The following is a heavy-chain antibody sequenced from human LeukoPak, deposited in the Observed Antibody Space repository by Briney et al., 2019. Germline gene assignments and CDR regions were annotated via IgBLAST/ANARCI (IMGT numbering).Heavy chain of an antibody. CDR3: ARDQGSYDLGSWFDP. J-gene: IGHJ5*02. CDR2: INTSGST. Sequence: SETLSLTCTVSGASISSESYYWSWIRQPAGKGLEWIGRINTSGSTNYNPSLKSRVTISLDTSKNRFSLQLSSVTAADTAVYYCARDQGSYDLGSWFDPWGQGTLVTVSS. CDR1: GASISSESYY. V-gene: IGHV4-61*02. D-gene: IGHD5-12*01.